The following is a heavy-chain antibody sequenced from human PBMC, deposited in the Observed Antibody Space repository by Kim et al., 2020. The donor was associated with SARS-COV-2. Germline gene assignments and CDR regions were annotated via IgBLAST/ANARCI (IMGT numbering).Heavy chain of an antibody. D-gene: IGHD2-2*01. V-gene: IGHV4-30-2*01. Sequence: SETLSLTCAVSGDSISSGGYSWSWIRQPPGKGLEWIGYIYHSGTTYYNPSLKSRVTISVDRSKNQFSLKLSSVTAADTAVYYCARGDQLLFAYFDYWGQGTLVTVSS. CDR2: IYHSGTT. CDR1: GDSISSGGYS. J-gene: IGHJ4*02. CDR3: ARGDQLLFAYFDY.